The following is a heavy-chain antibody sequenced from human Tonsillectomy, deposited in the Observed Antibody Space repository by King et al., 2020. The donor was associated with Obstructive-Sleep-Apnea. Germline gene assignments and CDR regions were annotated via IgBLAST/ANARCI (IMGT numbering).Heavy chain of an antibody. CDR3: ARHRGVEDYGGYGDYFDY. D-gene: IGHD5-12*01. Sequence: QLQESGPGLVKLSETLSLTCTVSGGSISNYYWSWIRQPPGKGLEWIGYMYYSGNTNFNPSLKSRVTISADTSKIQFSLRLSSVTAADTAVYYCARHRGVEDYGGYGDYFDYWGQGTLVTVSS. V-gene: IGHV4-59*08. CDR1: GGSISNYY. CDR2: MYYSGNT. J-gene: IGHJ4*02.